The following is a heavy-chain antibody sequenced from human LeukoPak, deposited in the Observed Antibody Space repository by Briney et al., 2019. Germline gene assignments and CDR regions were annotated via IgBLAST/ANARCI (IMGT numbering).Heavy chain of an antibody. V-gene: IGHV3-7*03. Sequence: PGGSLRLSCAASGFTFSSYWMSWVRQAPGKGLEWVANIKQDGSEKYYVDSAKGRFTISRDNAKNSLYLQMNSLRAEDTAVYYCARAATYYGGNEDYWGQGTLVTVSS. CDR1: GFTFSSYW. J-gene: IGHJ4*02. CDR3: ARAATYYGGNEDY. D-gene: IGHD4-23*01. CDR2: IKQDGSEK.